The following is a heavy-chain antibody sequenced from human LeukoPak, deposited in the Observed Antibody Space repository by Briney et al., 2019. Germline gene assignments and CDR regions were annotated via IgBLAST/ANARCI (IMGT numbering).Heavy chain of an antibody. J-gene: IGHJ3*02. CDR1: GGSIGSYY. CDR2: IYTSGST. Sequence: SETLSLTCTVSGGSIGSYYWSWIRQPAGKGLEWIGRIYTSGSTNYNPSLKSRVTMSVDTSKNQFYLKLSSVIAADTAVYYCARVSIVVTAFDIWGQGTMVTVSS. D-gene: IGHD1-26*01. V-gene: IGHV4-4*07. CDR3: ARVSIVVTAFDI.